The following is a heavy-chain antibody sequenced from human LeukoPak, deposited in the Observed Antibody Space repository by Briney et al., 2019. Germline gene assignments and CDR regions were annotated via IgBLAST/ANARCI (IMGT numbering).Heavy chain of an antibody. J-gene: IGHJ5*02. Sequence: ASVKVSCKASGYTFTGYYMHWVRQAPGQGLEWMGRINPNSGGTNYAQKFQGRVTMTRDTSISTAYMELSRLRSDDTAVYYCARDRYSYAKGEVVWIDPWGQGTLVTVSS. D-gene: IGHD5-18*01. V-gene: IGHV1-2*06. CDR1: GYTFTGYY. CDR3: ARDRYSYAKGEVVWIDP. CDR2: INPNSGGT.